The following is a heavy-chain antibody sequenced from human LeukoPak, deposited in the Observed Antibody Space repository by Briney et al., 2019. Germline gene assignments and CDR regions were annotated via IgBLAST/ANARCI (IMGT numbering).Heavy chain of an antibody. V-gene: IGHV3-23*01. CDR3: ARDLAYSRLDY. Sequence: GGSLRLSCAASGFTFSGYAMSWVRQAPGKGLEWVSTISDNGGRTYYADSVKGRFTISRDSAENSLYLQMNSLRVEDTAFYYCARDLAYSRLDYWGQGMLVTVSS. D-gene: IGHD5-18*01. CDR1: GFTFSGYA. J-gene: IGHJ4*02. CDR2: ISDNGGRT.